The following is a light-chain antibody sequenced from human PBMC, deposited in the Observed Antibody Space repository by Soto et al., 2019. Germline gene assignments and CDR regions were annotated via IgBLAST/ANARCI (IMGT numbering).Light chain of an antibody. J-gene: IGKJ2*01. CDR1: QSVSSSY. CDR3: QQFGSLPYT. Sequence: EIVLTQSPATLSLSPGERATLSCTASQSVSSSYFAWYQQKPGQAPRLLIYGASSRVTGIPDKFSNSGSGTDFTLTIDRLQPEDFAVYYCQQFGSLPYTFGQGTKLQI. V-gene: IGKV3-20*01. CDR2: GAS.